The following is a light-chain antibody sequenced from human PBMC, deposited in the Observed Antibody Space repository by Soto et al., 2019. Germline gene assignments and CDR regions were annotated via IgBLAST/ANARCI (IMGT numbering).Light chain of an antibody. Sequence: DIQMTQSPSTLSASVGDRVTITCRASQSISSWLAWHQQQPGKAPKLLIYKASSLESGVPSRFSGSGSGTEFTRTISSLQPDDFATYCCQQYTNSPWTFGQGTKVEIK. J-gene: IGKJ1*01. V-gene: IGKV1-5*03. CDR1: QSISSW. CDR2: KAS. CDR3: QQYTNSPWT.